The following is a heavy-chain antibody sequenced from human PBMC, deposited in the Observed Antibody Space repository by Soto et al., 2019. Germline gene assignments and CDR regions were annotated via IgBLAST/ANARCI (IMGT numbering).Heavy chain of an antibody. V-gene: IGHV3-74*01. CDR1: GFTFSSDW. D-gene: IGHD2-2*01. J-gene: IGHJ4*02. CDR2: ISGDGSQT. Sequence: GGSLRLSCAASGFTFSSDWMHWVRQAPGKGLVWVSHISGDGSQTGYADSVKGRFTISRDNAKNTLYLQMNSLRDEDTAVYYCARDFPYCSSTNCYSYWGQGTLVTVSS. CDR3: ARDFPYCSSTNCYSY.